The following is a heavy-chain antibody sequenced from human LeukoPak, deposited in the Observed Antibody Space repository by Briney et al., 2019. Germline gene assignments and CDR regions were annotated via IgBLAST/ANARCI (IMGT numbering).Heavy chain of an antibody. CDR1: GFTLSSNY. V-gene: IGHV3-53*01. CDR3: ARDVSGGYDPGYFDY. Sequence: PGGSLRLSCAASGFTLSSNYMSWVRQAPGKGLERVSVIYSGGSTYYADSVKGRFTISRDNSKNTLYLQMNSLRAEDTAVYYCARDVSGGYDPGYFDYWGQGTLVTVSS. D-gene: IGHD5-12*01. CDR2: IYSGGST. J-gene: IGHJ4*02.